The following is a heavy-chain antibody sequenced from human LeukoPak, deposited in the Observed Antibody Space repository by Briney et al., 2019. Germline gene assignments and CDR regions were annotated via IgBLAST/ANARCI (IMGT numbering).Heavy chain of an antibody. Sequence: PGGSLRLSCAASGFTFSSYAMSWVRQAPGKGLEWVSVISGNGISAYYADSVKGRFTISRDNSKNTLYLQMNSLRAEDTAVYYCAKKGIAAADAFDIWGQGTMVTVSS. CDR3: AKKGIAAADAFDI. CDR1: GFTFSSYA. CDR2: ISGNGISA. J-gene: IGHJ3*02. V-gene: IGHV3-23*01. D-gene: IGHD6-13*01.